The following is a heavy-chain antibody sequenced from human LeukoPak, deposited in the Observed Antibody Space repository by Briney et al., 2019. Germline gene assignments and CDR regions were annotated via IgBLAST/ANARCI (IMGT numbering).Heavy chain of an antibody. J-gene: IGHJ6*04. D-gene: IGHD6-13*01. CDR2: IYTSGST. V-gene: IGHV4-4*07. CDR1: GGSISSYY. CDR3: ARLASYSSSWHPRAMDV. Sequence: PSETLSLICTVSGGSISSYYWSWIRQPAGKGLEWIGRIYTSGSTNYNPSLKSRVTMSVDTSKNQFSLKLSSVTAADTAVYYCARLASYSSSWHPRAMDVWGKGTTVTVSS.